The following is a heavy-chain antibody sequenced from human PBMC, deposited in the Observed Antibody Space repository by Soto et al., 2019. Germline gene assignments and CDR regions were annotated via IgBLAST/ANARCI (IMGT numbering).Heavy chain of an antibody. CDR3: ARDSRITMIVVVPPPNLGYGMDV. V-gene: IGHV1-18*01. CDR2: ISAYNGNT. Sequence: QVQLVQSGAEVKKPGASVKVSCKASGYTFTSYGISWVRQAPGQGLEWMGWISAYNGNTNYAQKLQGRVTMTTDTPTSTASMELRSLGSDDTAVYYCARDSRITMIVVVPPPNLGYGMDVWGQGTTVTVSS. J-gene: IGHJ6*02. CDR1: GYTFTSYG. D-gene: IGHD3-22*01.